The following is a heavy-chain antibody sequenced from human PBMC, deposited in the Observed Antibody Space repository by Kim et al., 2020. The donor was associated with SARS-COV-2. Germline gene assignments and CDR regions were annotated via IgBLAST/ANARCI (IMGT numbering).Heavy chain of an antibody. D-gene: IGHD6-6*01. Sequence: GGSLRLSCAASGFTFSNAWMSWVRQAPGKGLEWVGRIKSKTDGGTTDYAAPVKGRFTISRDDSKNTLYLQMNSLKTEDIAVYYCTTVIAARPSNDSPFGGGQGTLVTVSS. CDR3: TTVIAARPSNDSPFG. J-gene: IGHJ4*02. V-gene: IGHV3-15*01. CDR2: IKSKTDGGTT. CDR1: GFTFSNAW.